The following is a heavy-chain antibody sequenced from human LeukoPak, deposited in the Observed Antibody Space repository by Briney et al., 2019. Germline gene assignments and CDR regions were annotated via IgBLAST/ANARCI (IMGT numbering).Heavy chain of an antibody. V-gene: IGHV4-61*02. J-gene: IGHJ4*02. CDR1: GGSISSGSYY. CDR2: IYTSGST. CDR3: ARTTYYYGSGSYYDDFDY. Sequence: SETLSLTCTVSGGSISSGSYYWSWIRQPAGKGLEWIVRIYTSGSTNYNPSLKSRVTISVDTSKNQFSLKLSSVTAADTAVYYCARTTYYYGSGSYYDDFDYWGQGTLVTVSS. D-gene: IGHD3-10*01.